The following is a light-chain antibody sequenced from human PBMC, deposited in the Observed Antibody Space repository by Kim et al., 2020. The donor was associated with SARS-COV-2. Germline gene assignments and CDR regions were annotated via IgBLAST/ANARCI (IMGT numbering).Light chain of an antibody. Sequence: SVSPGQTASFTCSGNKLGDKYAYWYQQKPGQSPVEVIYQDSKRPSGIPERFSGSNSGNTATLTISGTQAMDEADYYCQAWDSSTVVFGGGTQLTVL. CDR2: QDS. J-gene: IGLJ2*01. CDR3: QAWDSSTVV. V-gene: IGLV3-1*01. CDR1: KLGDKY.